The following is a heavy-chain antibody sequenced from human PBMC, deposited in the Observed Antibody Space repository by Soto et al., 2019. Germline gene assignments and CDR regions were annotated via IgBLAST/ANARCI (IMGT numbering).Heavy chain of an antibody. Sequence: SETRSLTCAVYGGSFSGYYWSWIRQHPGKGLEWIGEINHSGSTNYNPSLKSRVAISVDTSKNQFSLKLSSVTAADTAVYYCARTTRYGQPDYWGKGNMVIVSA. V-gene: IGHV4-34*01. CDR3: ARTTRYGQPDY. J-gene: IGHJ4*02. D-gene: IGHD1-1*01. CDR1: GGSFSGYY. CDR2: INHSGST.